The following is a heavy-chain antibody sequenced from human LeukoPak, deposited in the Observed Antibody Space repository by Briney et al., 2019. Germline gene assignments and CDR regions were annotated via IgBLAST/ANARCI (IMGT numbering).Heavy chain of an antibody. D-gene: IGHD3-10*01. CDR2: ISYDGSHK. J-gene: IGHJ4*02. Sequence: GGSLRLSCAASGFTFSTYAMHWVRQAPGEGLEWVAIISYDGSHKYYADSVKGRFTISRDNSKNTMYLQMNSLRAEDTAVYYCARGGSGSYYHLFDYWGQGTLVTVSS. CDR1: GFTFSTYA. CDR3: ARGGSGSYYHLFDY. V-gene: IGHV3-30-3*01.